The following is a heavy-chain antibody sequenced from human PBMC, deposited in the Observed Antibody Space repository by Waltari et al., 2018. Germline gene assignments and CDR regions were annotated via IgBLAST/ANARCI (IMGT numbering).Heavy chain of an antibody. Sequence: QVQLVQSGAEVKKPGSSVKVSCKASGGTFSSYAISWVRQAPGQGLEWMGGIIPIFGTANDAQKFQGRVTITADESTSTAYMELSSLRSEDTAVNYCARGTRPPKAYYDFWSGYYFEYWGQGTLVTVSS. CDR3: ARGTRPPKAYYDFWSGYYFEY. J-gene: IGHJ4*02. D-gene: IGHD3-3*01. V-gene: IGHV1-69*01. CDR2: IIPIFGTA. CDR1: GGTFSSYA.